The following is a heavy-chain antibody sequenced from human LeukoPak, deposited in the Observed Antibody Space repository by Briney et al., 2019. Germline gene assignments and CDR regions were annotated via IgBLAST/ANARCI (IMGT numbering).Heavy chain of an antibody. CDR2: ISGSGGST. V-gene: IGHV3-23*01. D-gene: IGHD3-22*01. Sequence: GSLRLSCAASGFTFSSYAMNWVRQAPGQGLEWVSAISGSGGSTYYADSVKGRFTISRDNSKNTLYLQMNSLRSEDTAVYYCAEGYYYDSSGYYPPFFYWGQGTLVTVSS. CDR3: AEGYYYDSSGYYPPFFY. CDR1: GFTFSSYA. J-gene: IGHJ4*02.